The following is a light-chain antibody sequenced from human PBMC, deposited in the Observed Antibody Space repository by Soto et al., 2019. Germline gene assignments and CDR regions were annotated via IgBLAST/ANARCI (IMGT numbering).Light chain of an antibody. J-gene: IGKJ1*01. Sequence: DIQMTQSPSTLSASVGDRVTITCRASQTISRWLAWYQQKPGKAPKLLIYDASSLESGVPSRFSGSGSGTDFTLTISRLEPEDFAVYYCQQYGSSGTFGQRSKVDIK. V-gene: IGKV1-5*01. CDR3: QQYGSSGT. CDR2: DAS. CDR1: QTISRW.